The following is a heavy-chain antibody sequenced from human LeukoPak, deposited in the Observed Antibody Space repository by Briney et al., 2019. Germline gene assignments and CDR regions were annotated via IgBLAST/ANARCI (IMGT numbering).Heavy chain of an antibody. J-gene: IGHJ4*02. CDR3: AKEVYDSSGYNFDY. V-gene: IGHV3-30*02. D-gene: IGHD3-22*01. CDR1: GFTFSSYG. CDR2: IRYDGSNK. Sequence: GGSLRLSCAASGFTFSSYGMHWVRQAPGKGLEWAAFIRYDGSNKYYADSVKGRFTISRDNSKNTLYLQMNSLRAEDTAVYYCAKEVYDSSGYNFDYWGQGTLVTVSS.